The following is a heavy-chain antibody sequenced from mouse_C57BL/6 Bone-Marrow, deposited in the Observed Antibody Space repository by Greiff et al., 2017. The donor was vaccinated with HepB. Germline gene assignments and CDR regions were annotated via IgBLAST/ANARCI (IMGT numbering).Heavy chain of an antibody. V-gene: IGHV5-4*01. D-gene: IGHD3-2*02. CDR2: ISDGGSYT. CDR1: GFTFSSYA. CDR3: ARDSSGY. J-gene: IGHJ2*01. Sequence: EVQLQESGGGLVKPGGSLKLSCAASGFTFSSYAMSWVRQTPEKRLEWVATISDGGSYTYYPDNVKGRFTISRDNAKNNLYLQMSHLKSEDTAMYYCARDSSGYWGQGTTLTVSS.